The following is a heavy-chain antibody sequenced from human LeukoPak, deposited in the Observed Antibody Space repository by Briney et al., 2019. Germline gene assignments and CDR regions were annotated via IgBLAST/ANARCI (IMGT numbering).Heavy chain of an antibody. V-gene: IGHV4-59*01. Sequence: SETLSLTCAVYGGSFSGYYWNWIRQPPGKGLECIGYIYYSGSTNYNPSLKSRVTISVDTSKNQFSLKMSSVTAADTAVYFCARGGPPGYYYDYYMDVWGKGTTVTISS. CDR3: ARGGPPGYYYDYYMDV. J-gene: IGHJ6*03. CDR2: IYYSGST. CDR1: GGSFSGYY.